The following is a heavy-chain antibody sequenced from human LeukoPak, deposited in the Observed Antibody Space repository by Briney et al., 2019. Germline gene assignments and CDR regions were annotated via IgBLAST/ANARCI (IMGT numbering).Heavy chain of an antibody. D-gene: IGHD3-3*01. Sequence: GGSLRLSCAASGFTFNTHGMHWVRQAPGKGLEWVAAIWFDGSVKHYSDAVKGRFTISRDNSLNTLYLQMNSLRVEDTAIYYCAKDTTVQFLEPAFWGQGTLVTVSS. J-gene: IGHJ4*02. CDR2: IWFDGSVK. CDR3: AKDTTVQFLEPAF. CDR1: GFTFNTHG. V-gene: IGHV3-33*06.